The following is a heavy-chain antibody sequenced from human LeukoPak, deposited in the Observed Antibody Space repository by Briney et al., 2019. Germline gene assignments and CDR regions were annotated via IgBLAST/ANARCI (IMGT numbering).Heavy chain of an antibody. V-gene: IGHV3-30*18. D-gene: IGHD3-10*01. CDR1: GFTFSSYG. CDR2: ISYDGSNK. CDR3: AKDRTFLVRVPDDY. Sequence: GGSLRLSCAASGFTFSSYGMHWVRQAPGKGLEWVAVISYDGSNKYYADSVKGRFTISRDNSKNTLYLQMNSLRAEDTAVYYCAKDRTFLVRVPDDYWGQGTLVTVSS. J-gene: IGHJ4*02.